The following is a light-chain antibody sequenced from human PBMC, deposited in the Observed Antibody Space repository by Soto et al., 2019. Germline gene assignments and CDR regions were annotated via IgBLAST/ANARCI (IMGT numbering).Light chain of an antibody. J-gene: IGLJ1*01. CDR2: DDD. Sequence: QSVLTQPPSVSAAPGQRVTISCSGISSNIGGNSVSWYQQLPGTAPKLLIYDDDKRPSGIPDRFSGSKSGTSATLGITGFQTGDEADYYCGSWDSSLSAYVFGTGTRSPS. V-gene: IGLV1-51*01. CDR1: SSNIGGNS. CDR3: GSWDSSLSAYV.